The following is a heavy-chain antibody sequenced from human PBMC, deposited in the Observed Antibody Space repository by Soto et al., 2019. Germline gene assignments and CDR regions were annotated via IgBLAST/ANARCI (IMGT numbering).Heavy chain of an antibody. CDR1: GCTFSNHG. D-gene: IGHD6-19*01. Sequence: LSWAVAGCTFSNHGMRWIRQAPGKGLEWVSRMNSGGSTTDYADSVKCRFTVARDNAKNTLYLQMNSLRAEDTDVYQCGTAAVDYWGPGSMVTGSS. CDR2: MNSGGSTT. V-gene: IGHV3-74*01. CDR3: GTAAVDY. J-gene: IGHJ4*02.